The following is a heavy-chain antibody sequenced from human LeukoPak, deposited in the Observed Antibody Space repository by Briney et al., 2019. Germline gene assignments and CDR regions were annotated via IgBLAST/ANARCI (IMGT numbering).Heavy chain of an antibody. CDR3: VREREGSNSEH. CDR2: IYSDGNT. V-gene: IGHV3-53*01. D-gene: IGHD1-26*01. Sequence: GGSLRLSCAASGFDFSSNWMHWVRQAPGMGLEWVSTIYSDGNTYYPDSVKGRFTISRDGSKNTLYLQLNSLRTEDTAIYYCVREREGSNSEHWGQGTLVTVSS. J-gene: IGHJ1*01. CDR1: GFDFSSNW.